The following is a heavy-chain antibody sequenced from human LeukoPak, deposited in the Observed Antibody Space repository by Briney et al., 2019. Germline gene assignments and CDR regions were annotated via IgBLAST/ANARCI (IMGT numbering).Heavy chain of an antibody. D-gene: IGHD3-22*01. CDR2: INWNGGRT. J-gene: IGHJ4*02. CDR1: GFTFSSYG. V-gene: IGHV3-20*04. Sequence: GGSLRLSCAASGFTFSSYGMSWVRQAPGKGLEWVSGINWNGGRTGYADSMKGRFIISRDNAKNSLYLQVNSLRAEDTALYYCARNFGGGDSSGPYYWGQGTLVTVSS. CDR3: ARNFGGGDSSGPYY.